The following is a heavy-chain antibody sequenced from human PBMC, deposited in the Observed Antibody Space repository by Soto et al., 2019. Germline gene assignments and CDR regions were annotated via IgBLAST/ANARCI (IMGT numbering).Heavy chain of an antibody. Sequence: QLQLQESGPGLVKPSETLSLTCTVSGGSISSSSYFWGWIRQPPGKGLGWIGSIYYSGSTYYHPSLQSRVTVPVDTSNNQFSLKLSSVTAADTAVYYCATHPSDFWFDPWGQGTLVTVSS. CDR3: ATHPSDFWFDP. CDR2: IYYSGST. D-gene: IGHD2-21*02. V-gene: IGHV4-39*01. J-gene: IGHJ5*02. CDR1: GGSISSSSYF.